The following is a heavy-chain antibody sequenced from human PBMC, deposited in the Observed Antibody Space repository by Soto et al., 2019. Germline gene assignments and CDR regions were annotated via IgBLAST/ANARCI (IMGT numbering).Heavy chain of an antibody. J-gene: IGHJ6*02. CDR1: GGSISSGDYY. V-gene: IGHV4-39*01. CDR3: ARQFLSNYYYYYGMDV. Sequence: PSETLSLTCTVSGGSISSGDYYWGWIRQPPGKGLEWIGSMYYSETTYYNPSLKSRVTISVDTSKKQFSLKLSSVTAADTAVYYCARQFLSNYYYYYGMDVWGQGTTVTVSS. CDR2: MYYSETT.